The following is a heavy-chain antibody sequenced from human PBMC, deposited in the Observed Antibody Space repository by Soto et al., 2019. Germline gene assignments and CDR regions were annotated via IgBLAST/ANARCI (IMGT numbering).Heavy chain of an antibody. Sequence: EASVKVSCKASGGTFSSYTISWVRQAPGQGLEWMGRIIPILGIANYAQKFQGRVTITADKSTSTAYMELSSLRSEDTAVYYCASLRYSGYGWDYYYYYMDVWGKGTTVTVSS. CDR3: ASLRYSGYGWDYYYYYMDV. D-gene: IGHD5-12*01. V-gene: IGHV1-69*02. CDR1: GGTFSSYT. J-gene: IGHJ6*03. CDR2: IIPILGIA.